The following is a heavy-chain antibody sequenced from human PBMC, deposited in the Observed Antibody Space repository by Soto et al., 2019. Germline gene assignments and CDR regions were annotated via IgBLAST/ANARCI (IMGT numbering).Heavy chain of an antibody. Sequence: QITLKESGPTLVKPTQTLTLTCTFSGFSLSTSGVGVGWIRQPPGKALEWLALIYWNYDKRYSPSLKSRLTLTNDTFKNRVVLTMTIMATVDTATYYFANGRITRVGGSFGEFFGIWGQSTMVTVSS. D-gene: IGHD3-10*01. V-gene: IGHV2-5*01. CDR3: ANGRITRVGGSFGEFFGI. CDR1: GFSLSTSGVG. CDR2: IYWNYDK. J-gene: IGHJ3*02.